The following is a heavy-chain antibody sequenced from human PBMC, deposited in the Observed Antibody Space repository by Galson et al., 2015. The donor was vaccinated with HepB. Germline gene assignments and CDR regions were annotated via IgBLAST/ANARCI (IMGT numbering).Heavy chain of an antibody. J-gene: IGHJ5*02. CDR3: ARARYSGITIFGVVIWGWFDP. Sequence: VTVSCKASGGTFSSYAISWVRQAPGQGLEWMGGIIPIFGTANYAQKFQDRVTITADESTSTAYMELSSLRSEDTAVYYCARARYSGITIFGVVIWGWFDPWGQGTLVTVSS. D-gene: IGHD3-3*01. CDR2: IIPIFGTA. CDR1: GGTFSSYA. V-gene: IGHV1-69*13.